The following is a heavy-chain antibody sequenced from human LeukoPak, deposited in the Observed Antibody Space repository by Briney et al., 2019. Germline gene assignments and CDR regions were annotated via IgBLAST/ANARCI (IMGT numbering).Heavy chain of an antibody. Sequence: GGSLRLSCAASGFTVSSNSMSWVRQAPGKGLEWVSIIYSSSSTYYADSVKGRCTISRDNSKNTLFLQMNSLRAEDTAVYCCARSESSSWYEFDYWGQGTLVTVSS. CDR1: GFTVSSNS. CDR3: ARSESSSWYEFDY. J-gene: IGHJ4*02. CDR2: IYSSSST. V-gene: IGHV3-53*01. D-gene: IGHD6-13*01.